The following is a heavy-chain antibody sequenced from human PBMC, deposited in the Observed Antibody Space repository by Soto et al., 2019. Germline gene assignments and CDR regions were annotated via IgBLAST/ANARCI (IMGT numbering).Heavy chain of an antibody. CDR3: ARDRAGYSYGYDWFDP. CDR2: IKQDGSEK. CDR1: GFTFSSYW. D-gene: IGHD5-18*01. J-gene: IGHJ5*02. V-gene: IGHV3-7*01. Sequence: SGGSLRLSCAASGFTFSSYWMSWVRQAPGKGLEWVANIKQDGSEKYYVDSVKGRFTISRDNAKNSLYLQMNSLRAEDTAVYYCARDRAGYSYGYDWFDPWGQGTLVTVSS.